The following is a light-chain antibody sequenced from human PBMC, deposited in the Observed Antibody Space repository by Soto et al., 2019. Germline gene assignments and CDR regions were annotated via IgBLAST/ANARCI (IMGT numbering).Light chain of an antibody. V-gene: IGKV4-1*01. Sequence: DIVMTQSPDSLAVSLGERATINCKSSQSVFYSSNNKNYLAWYQQKPGQPPKLLIYWASTRESGVPDRFSGIASGTDFTLTISSLQAEDVAVYYCQQYYRPWTFGQGTKVEIK. CDR1: QSVFYSSNNKNY. CDR3: QQYYRPWT. CDR2: WAS. J-gene: IGKJ1*01.